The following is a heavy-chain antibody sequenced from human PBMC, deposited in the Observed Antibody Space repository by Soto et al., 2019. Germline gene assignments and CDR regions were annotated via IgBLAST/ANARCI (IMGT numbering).Heavy chain of an antibody. CDR1: GGTFSSYA. V-gene: IGHV1-69*13. CDR2: IIPIFGTA. D-gene: IGHD6-13*01. J-gene: IGHJ6*02. Sequence: GASVKVSCKASGGTFSSYAISWVRQAPGQGLEWMGGIIPIFGTANYAQKFQGRVTITADESTSTAYMELSSLRSEDTAVYYCASLSLSSSWFHNNPINYYYYYCMDVWGQGTTVTVSS. CDR3: ASLSLSSSWFHNNPINYYYYYCMDV.